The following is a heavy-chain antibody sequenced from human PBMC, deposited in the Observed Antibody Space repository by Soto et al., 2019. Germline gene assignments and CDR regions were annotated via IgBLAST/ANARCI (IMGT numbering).Heavy chain of an antibody. CDR2: INPNSGGT. V-gene: IGHV1-2*04. CDR1: GYTFTGYY. CDR3: ATGLGYCSGGSCYHY. J-gene: IGHJ4*02. D-gene: IGHD2-15*01. Sequence: QVQLVQSGAEVQKPGASVKVSCKASGYTFTGYYMHWVRQAPGQGLEWMGWINPNSGGTNYAPKFQGWVTMTRDTSISTAYMELSRLRSDDTAVYYCATGLGYCSGGSCYHYWGQGTLVTVSS.